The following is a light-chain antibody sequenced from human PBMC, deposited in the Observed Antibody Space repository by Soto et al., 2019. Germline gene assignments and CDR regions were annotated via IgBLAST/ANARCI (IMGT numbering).Light chain of an antibody. CDR1: QSVRSY. Sequence: EIVLTQSPATLSLSPGERATLSCRASQSVRSYLAWYQQKPGQAPRLLIYDASNRATGIPARFSGSGSGTDFTLTISSLEPEDFAVCNSQQRSNWPPLLGRGTKVDI. CDR3: QQRSNWPPL. CDR2: DAS. J-gene: IGKJ3*01. V-gene: IGKV3-11*01.